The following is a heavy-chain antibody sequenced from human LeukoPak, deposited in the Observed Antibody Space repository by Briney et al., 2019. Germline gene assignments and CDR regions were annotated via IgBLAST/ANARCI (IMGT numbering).Heavy chain of an antibody. CDR1: GFTFSSYS. Sequence: PGGSLRLSCAASGFTFSSYSMNWVRQAPGKGLEWVSYISSSSSTIYYADPVKGRFTISRDNAKNSLYLQMNSLRAEDTAVYYCARNGDYIVLMVYAISYFDYWGQGTLVTVSS. D-gene: IGHD2-8*01. CDR3: ARNGDYIVLMVYAISYFDY. J-gene: IGHJ4*02. V-gene: IGHV3-48*01. CDR2: ISSSSSTI.